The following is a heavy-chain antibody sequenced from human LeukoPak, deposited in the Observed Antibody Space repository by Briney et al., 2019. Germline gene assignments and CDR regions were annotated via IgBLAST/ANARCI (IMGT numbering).Heavy chain of an antibody. Sequence: PGRSLRLSCAASGFTFSSHAMHWVRQAPGKGLEWVAVISNDGSNKYYADSVKGRFTISRDNSKDTLYLQMNGLGAEDTAVYYCARDLRVGLEEYYFDYWGQGTLVTVSS. CDR1: GFTFSSHA. J-gene: IGHJ4*02. CDR3: ARDLRVGLEEYYFDY. CDR2: ISNDGSNK. V-gene: IGHV3-30*01. D-gene: IGHD3-16*01.